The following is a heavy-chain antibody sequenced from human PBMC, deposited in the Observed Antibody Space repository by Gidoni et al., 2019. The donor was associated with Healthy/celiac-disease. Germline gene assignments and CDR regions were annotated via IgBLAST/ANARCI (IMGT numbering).Heavy chain of an antibody. V-gene: IGHV4-34*01. CDR3: ARAPHSVADIRSFDY. D-gene: IGHD2-15*01. Sequence: QVQLQQWGAGLLKPSETLSLTCAVYGGSFSGYYWSWIRQPPGKGLEWIGEINHSGSTNYNPSLKSRVTISVDTSKNQFSLKLSSVTAADTAVYYCARAPHSVADIRSFDYWGRGTLVTVSS. J-gene: IGHJ4*02. CDR2: INHSGST. CDR1: GGSFSGYY.